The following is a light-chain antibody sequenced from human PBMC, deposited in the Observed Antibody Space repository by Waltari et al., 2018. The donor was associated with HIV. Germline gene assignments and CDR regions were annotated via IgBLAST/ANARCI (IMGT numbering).Light chain of an antibody. CDR2: SVD. CDR3: ASFTGDNTVI. CDR1: DSDFGLYKL. Sequence: AVTQPASVSGLPGQSTTISCSGDDSDFGLYKLVSWYQQHSASPPSLLLYSVDSRASGVSDRFSGSMSGNTASLTISGLRAEDEGHYYCASFTGDNTVIFGGGTEVTVL. V-gene: IGLV2-14*03. J-gene: IGLJ2*01.